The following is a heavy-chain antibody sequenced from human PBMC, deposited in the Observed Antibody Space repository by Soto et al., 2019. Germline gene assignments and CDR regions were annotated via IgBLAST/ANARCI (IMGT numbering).Heavy chain of an antibody. Sequence: QVQLVQSGAEVKKPGASVKVSCKASGYTFTSYGISWVRQAPGQGLEWMGWISAYNGNTNYAQKLQGRVTMTTDTSTSTAYMEXRSLXXXXXXVXXCAXXIGEYYYDSSGYYVFDYWGQGTLVTVSS. CDR1: GYTFTSYG. V-gene: IGHV1-18*01. CDR3: AXXIGEYYYDSSGYYVFDY. CDR2: ISAYNGNT. J-gene: IGHJ4*02. D-gene: IGHD3-22*01.